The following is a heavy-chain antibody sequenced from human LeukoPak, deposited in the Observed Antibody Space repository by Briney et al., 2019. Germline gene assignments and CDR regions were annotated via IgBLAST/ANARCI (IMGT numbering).Heavy chain of an antibody. D-gene: IGHD5-18*01. Sequence: PGGSLRLSCAASGFTFSTFAMIWVRQPPGKRLEWVSSIFQGGGEIHYADSVRGRFTISRGNSKSTLFLQMNSLRAEDSAIYYCATYRQVLLPFESWGQGTLVTVSS. J-gene: IGHJ4*02. CDR3: ATYRQVLLPFES. V-gene: IGHV3-23*01. CDR2: IFQGGGEI. CDR1: GFTFSTFA.